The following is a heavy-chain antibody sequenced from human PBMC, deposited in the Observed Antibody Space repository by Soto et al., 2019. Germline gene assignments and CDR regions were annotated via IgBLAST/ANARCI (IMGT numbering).Heavy chain of an antibody. V-gene: IGHV1-3*01. J-gene: IGHJ5*02. CDR3: ARVAPSGGSVPRLEP. CDR1: GYTFTAYN. Sequence: DSVKXSCNAFGYTFTAYNIHWLRQAPGQGLEWMGWINAGNGNTRSSRKFQGRVIITRDTSATTAYLEVDSLRSEDTAIYYCARVAPSGGSVPRLEPWGQGTLVTVSS. CDR2: INAGNGNT. D-gene: IGHD3-10*01.